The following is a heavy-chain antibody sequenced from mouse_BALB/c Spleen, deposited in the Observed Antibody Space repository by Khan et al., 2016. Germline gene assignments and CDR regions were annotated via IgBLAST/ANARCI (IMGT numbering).Heavy chain of an antibody. J-gene: IGHJ4*01. CDR2: IWTGGGT. V-gene: IGHV2-9-2*01. CDR1: GFSLTNYD. CDR3: GRDGNDYYSLDY. D-gene: IGHD2-1*01. Sequence: QVQLKESGPGLVAPSQSLSITCTVSGFSLTNYDISWMRQPPGKGLEWLGIIWTGGGTNYNSAFMSRLSISKDNSKSQVFLKMNSLQTDDTAIYFCGRDGNDYYSLDYWGQGTSVTVSS.